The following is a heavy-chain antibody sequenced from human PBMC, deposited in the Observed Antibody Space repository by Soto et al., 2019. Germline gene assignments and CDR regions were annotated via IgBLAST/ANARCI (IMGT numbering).Heavy chain of an antibody. J-gene: IGHJ4*02. V-gene: IGHV3-64D*06. CDR1: GFTFSSYA. CDR2: ISSNGGST. D-gene: IGHD7-27*01. Sequence: GGSLRLSCSASGFTFSSYAMHWVRQAPGKGLEYVSAISSNGGSTYYADSVKGRFTISRDNSKNTLYLQMSSLRAEDTAVYYCVKDYARVLLGITYYFDYWGQGTLVTVSS. CDR3: VKDYARVLLGITYYFDY.